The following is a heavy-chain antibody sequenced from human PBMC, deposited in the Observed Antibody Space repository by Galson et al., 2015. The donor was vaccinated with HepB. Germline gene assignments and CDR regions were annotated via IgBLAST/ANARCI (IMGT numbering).Heavy chain of an antibody. V-gene: IGHV3-30*18. CDR1: GFTFSSYG. J-gene: IGHJ3*02. CDR3: AKAPGIWWELPGAFDI. D-gene: IGHD1-26*01. CDR2: ISYDGSNK. Sequence: SLRLSCAASGFTFSSYGMHWVRQAPGKGLEWVAVISYDGSNKYYADSVKSRFTISRDNSKNTLYLQMNSLRAEDTAVYYCAKAPGIWWELPGAFDIWGQGTMVTVSS.